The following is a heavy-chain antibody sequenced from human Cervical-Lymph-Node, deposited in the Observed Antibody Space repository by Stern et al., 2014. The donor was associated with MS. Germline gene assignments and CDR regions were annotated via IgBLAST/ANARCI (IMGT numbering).Heavy chain of an antibody. CDR2: INPSGGST. CDR1: GYTFTNFY. Sequence: VQLVESGAEVKKPGASVKVSCKASGYTFTNFYMHWVRQAPGQGLEWMGRINPSGGSTSYAQKFQGRVTMTRDTSTSTVYMELSSLRSEDTAVHYCAIGAFDIWGQGTMVTVSS. CDR3: AIGAFDI. J-gene: IGHJ3*02. V-gene: IGHV1-46*01.